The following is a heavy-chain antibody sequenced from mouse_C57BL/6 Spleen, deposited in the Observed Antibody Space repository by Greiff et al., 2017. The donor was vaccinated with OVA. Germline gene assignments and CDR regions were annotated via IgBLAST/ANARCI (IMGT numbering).Heavy chain of an antibody. CDR2: IWSGGST. J-gene: IGHJ1*03. CDR1: GFSLTSYG. CDR3: AKEGRLYWYFDV. Sequence: QVQLQQSGPGLVQPSQSLSITCTVSGFSLTSYGVHWVRQPPGKGLEWLGEIWSGGSTDYNAAFISRLSISQDNSTGKVFYDMNSLRADDTAIYYCAKEGRLYWYFDVWGTGTTVTVSS. V-gene: IGHV2-4*01.